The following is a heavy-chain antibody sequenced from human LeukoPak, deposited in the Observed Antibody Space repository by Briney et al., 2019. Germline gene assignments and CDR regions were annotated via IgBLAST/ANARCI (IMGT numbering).Heavy chain of an antibody. J-gene: IGHJ6*02. CDR1: GFTFSSYG. CDR3: AKDRAGYYYYGMDV. Sequence: GRSLRLSCAASGFTFSSYGMHWVRQAPGKGLEWVAVISYDGSNKYYADSVKGRFTISRDNSKNTLYLRMNSLRAEDTAVYYCAKDRAGYYYYGMDVWGQGTTVTVSS. D-gene: IGHD6-13*01. CDR2: ISYDGSNK. V-gene: IGHV3-30*18.